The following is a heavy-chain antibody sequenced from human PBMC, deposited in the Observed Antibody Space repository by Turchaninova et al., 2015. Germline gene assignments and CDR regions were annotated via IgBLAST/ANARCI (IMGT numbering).Heavy chain of an antibody. CDR2: MYYSGSI. J-gene: IGHJ4*02. CDR1: GGSVSSGSYY. D-gene: IGHD3-16*01. CDR3: VRDGGYFDY. V-gene: IGHV4-61*01. Sequence: QVQLQESGPGLVKPSETLSLTCTVSGGSVSSGSYYWSWIRQPPGKGLEWFGYMYYSGSINNPPSRKSRVTISVDTSKNQLSLKLSSVTAADTAVYYCVRDGGYFDYWGQGTLVTVSS.